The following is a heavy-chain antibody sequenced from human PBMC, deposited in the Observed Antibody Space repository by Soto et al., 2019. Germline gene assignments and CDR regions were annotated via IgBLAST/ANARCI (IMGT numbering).Heavy chain of an antibody. J-gene: IGHJ6*01. CDR3: ARATLEWLSSSYFYALDV. CDR2: ISYDGFTK. CDR1: GFSFSSYA. V-gene: IGHV3-30*14. Sequence: GGSLRLSCVASGFSFSSYAMHWVRQAPGKGLEWVASISYDGFTKYNVASVKGRFTISRDNSKNTVYLQMNSLRAEDTALYYCARATLEWLSSSYFYALDVWGQGTTVTVSS. D-gene: IGHD3-3*01.